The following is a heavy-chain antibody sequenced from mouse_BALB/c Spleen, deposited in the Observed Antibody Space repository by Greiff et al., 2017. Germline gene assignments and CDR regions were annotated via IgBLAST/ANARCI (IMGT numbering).Heavy chain of an antibody. J-gene: IGHJ3*01. V-gene: IGHV3-2*02. CDR2: ISYSGST. CDR3: ARGIYYGNDEGFAY. CDR1: GYSITSDYA. Sequence: EVQLQQSGPGLVKPSQSLSLTCTVTGYSITSDYAWNWIRQFPGNKLEWMGYISYSGSTSYNPSLKSRISITRDTSKNQFFLQLNSVTTEDTATYYGARGIYYGNDEGFAYWGQGTLVTVAA. D-gene: IGHD2-2*01.